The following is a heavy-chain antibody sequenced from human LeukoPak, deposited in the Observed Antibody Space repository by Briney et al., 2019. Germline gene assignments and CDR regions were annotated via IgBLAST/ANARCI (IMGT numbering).Heavy chain of an antibody. CDR1: GFTFSSYS. J-gene: IGHJ4*02. Sequence: GSLRLSCAASGFTFSSYSMNWVRQAPGKGLEWVSSISSSSSYIYYADSVKGRFTISRDNAKNSLDLQMNSLRAEDTAVYYCARALRFSGMEDYWGQGTLVTVSS. D-gene: IGHD3-10*01. CDR2: ISSSSSYI. CDR3: ARALRFSGMEDY. V-gene: IGHV3-21*01.